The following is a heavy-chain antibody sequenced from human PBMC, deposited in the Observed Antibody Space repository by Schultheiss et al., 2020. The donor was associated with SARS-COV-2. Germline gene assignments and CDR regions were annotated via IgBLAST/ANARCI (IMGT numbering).Heavy chain of an antibody. Sequence: GESLKISCAASGFTFSGYAMHWVRQAPGKGLEYVSAISSNGGSTYYADSVKGRFTISRDNSKNTLYLQMSSLRAEDTAVYYCARGRGSGWYRAEYFQHWGQGTLVTVSS. V-gene: IGHV3-64D*06. J-gene: IGHJ1*01. CDR3: ARGRGSGWYRAEYFQH. CDR2: ISSNGGST. D-gene: IGHD6-19*01. CDR1: GFTFSGYA.